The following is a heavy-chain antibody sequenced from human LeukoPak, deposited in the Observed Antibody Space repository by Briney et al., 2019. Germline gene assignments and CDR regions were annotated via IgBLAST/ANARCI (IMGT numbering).Heavy chain of an antibody. V-gene: IGHV1-69*01. CDR3: ATKIPTYYYDSSGYYLDY. D-gene: IGHD3-22*01. J-gene: IGHJ4*02. CDR1: GGTFSSYA. Sequence: GASVKVSCKASGGTFSSYAISWVRQAPGQGLVWMGGIIPIFGTANYAQKFQGRVTITADESTSTAYMELSSLRSEDTAVYYCATKIPTYYYDSSGYYLDYWGQGTLVTVPS. CDR2: IIPIFGTA.